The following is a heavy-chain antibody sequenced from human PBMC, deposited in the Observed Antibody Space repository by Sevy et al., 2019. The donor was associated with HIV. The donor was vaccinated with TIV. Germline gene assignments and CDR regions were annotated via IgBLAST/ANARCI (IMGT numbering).Heavy chain of an antibody. J-gene: IGHJ4*02. D-gene: IGHD6-13*01. CDR1: GFSFRIYA. CDR2: IIAGGGST. CDR3: ARDQPVTAWYDFDY. V-gene: IGHV3-23*01. Sequence: GGSLRLSCAASGFSFRIYAMNWVRQAPGKGLEWVSGIIAGGGSTYYAGSVKGRFTISRDNSKSTLYLQMDSLRAEDTALYYCARDQPVTAWYDFDYWGQGTLVTVSS.